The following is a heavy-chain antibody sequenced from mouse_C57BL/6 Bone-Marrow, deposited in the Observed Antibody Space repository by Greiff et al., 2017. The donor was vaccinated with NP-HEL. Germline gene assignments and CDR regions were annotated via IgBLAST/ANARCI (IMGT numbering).Heavy chain of an antibody. J-gene: IGHJ2*01. D-gene: IGHD1-1*01. CDR3: ARDIYYYGSSYLDY. CDR2: IDPSDSYT. CDR1: GYTFTSYW. V-gene: IGHV1-59*01. Sequence: QVQLQQPGAELVRPGTSVKLSCKASGYTFTSYWMHWVKQRPGQGLEWIGVIDPSDSYTNYNQKFKGKATLTVDTSSSTAYMQLSSLTSEDSAVYYCARDIYYYGSSYLDYWGQGTTLTVSS.